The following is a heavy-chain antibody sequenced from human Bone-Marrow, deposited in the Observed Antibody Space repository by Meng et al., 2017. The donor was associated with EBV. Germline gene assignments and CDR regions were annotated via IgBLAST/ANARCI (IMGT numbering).Heavy chain of an antibody. J-gene: IGHJ5*02. D-gene: IGHD2-21*01. CDR3: ARGLIVGVNWFDP. Sequence: QVQLQQWGAGRVEPSATPSLTCTVSGGSVSSGSYYWSWIRQPPGKGLEWIGYIYYSGSTNYNPSLKSRVTISVDTSKNQFSLKLSSVTAADTAVYYCARGLIVGVNWFDPWGQGTLVTVSS. V-gene: IGHV4-61*01. CDR1: GGSVSSGSYY. CDR2: IYYSGST.